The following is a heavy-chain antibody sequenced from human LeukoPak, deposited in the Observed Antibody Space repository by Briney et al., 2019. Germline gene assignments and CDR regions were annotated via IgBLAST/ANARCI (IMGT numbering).Heavy chain of an antibody. J-gene: IGHJ6*02. D-gene: IGHD1-26*01. CDR1: GFNFNYVW. V-gene: IGHV3-15*01. CDR2: IRTKIEGETR. Sequence: GGSLRLSCAASGFNFNYVWMNWVRQAPGKGLEWVGRIRTKIEGETRDYPAPVKGRFTISRDDSKTTLYLQMNGLKTEDSAVYYCTTERNWELLRPYGLGIWGQGTTVTVSS. CDR3: TTERNWELLRPYGLGI.